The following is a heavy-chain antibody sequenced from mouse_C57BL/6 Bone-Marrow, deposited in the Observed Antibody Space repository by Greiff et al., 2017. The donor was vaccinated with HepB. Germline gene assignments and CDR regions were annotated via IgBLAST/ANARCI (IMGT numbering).Heavy chain of an antibody. D-gene: IGHD3-2*02. CDR2: IDPSDSYT. CDR3: ARSGLRLREDAMDY. CDR1: GYTFTSYW. J-gene: IGHJ4*01. Sequence: QVQLQQPGAELVRPGTSVKLSCKASGYTFTSYWMHWVKQRPGQGLEWIGVIDPSDSYTNYNQKFKGKATLTVDTSSSTAYMQLSSLTSEDSAVYYCARSGLRLREDAMDYWGQGTSVTVSS. V-gene: IGHV1-59*01.